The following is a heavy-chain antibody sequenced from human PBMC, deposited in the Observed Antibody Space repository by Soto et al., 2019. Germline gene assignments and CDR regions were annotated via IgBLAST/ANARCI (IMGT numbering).Heavy chain of an antibody. Sequence: QVQLVQSGAEVKKPGSSVKVSCKASGGTFSSYTISWVRQAPGQGLEWMGRIIPILGIANYAQKFQGRVTITADKSTSTAYMELSSLRSEDTAVYYCARAALPYYDSSGYLDYWGQGTLVTVSS. J-gene: IGHJ4*02. CDR1: GGTFSSYT. D-gene: IGHD3-22*01. CDR3: ARAALPYYDSSGYLDY. V-gene: IGHV1-69*02. CDR2: IIPILGIA.